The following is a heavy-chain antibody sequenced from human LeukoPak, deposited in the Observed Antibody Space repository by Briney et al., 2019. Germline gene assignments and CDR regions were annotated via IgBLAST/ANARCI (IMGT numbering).Heavy chain of an antibody. Sequence: PSETLSLTCTVSGGSISSSSYYWGWICQPPGKGLEWIGSIYYSGSTYYNPSLKSRVTISVDTSKNQFSPKLSSVTAADTAVYYCARLDYDFWSGYYGHGWFDPWGQGTLVTVSS. J-gene: IGHJ5*02. CDR1: GGSISSSSYY. D-gene: IGHD3-3*01. V-gene: IGHV4-39*01. CDR2: IYYSGST. CDR3: ARLDYDFWSGYYGHGWFDP.